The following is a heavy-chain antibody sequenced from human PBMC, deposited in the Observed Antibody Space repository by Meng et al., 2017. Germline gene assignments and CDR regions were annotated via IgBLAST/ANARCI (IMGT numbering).Heavy chain of an antibody. CDR3: AGTTTVTTYWDY. Sequence: GESLKISCAASGFTFSSYAMSWVRQAPGKGLEWVSAISGSGGSTYYAASVKGRFTISRDNSKNTLYLQMNSLRAEDTAVYYCAGTTTVTTYWDYWGQGTRVTVSS. CDR1: GFTFSSYA. V-gene: IGHV3-23*01. D-gene: IGHD4-17*01. CDR2: ISGSGGST. J-gene: IGHJ4*02.